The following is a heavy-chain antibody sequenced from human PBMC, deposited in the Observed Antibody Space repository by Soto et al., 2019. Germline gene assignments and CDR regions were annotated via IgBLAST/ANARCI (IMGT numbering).Heavy chain of an antibody. D-gene: IGHD4-17*01. J-gene: IGHJ4*02. V-gene: IGHV1-18*01. Sequence: ASVKVSCKTSGYTFTSYGITWVRQAPGQGLEWMGWIGAYNGDTNYAQNLQGRVTMTTDTSTSTAYMELRSLRFDDTAVYYCARDGGLSYGAVDFWGQGALVTVSS. CDR1: GYTFTSYG. CDR2: IGAYNGDT. CDR3: ARDGGLSYGAVDF.